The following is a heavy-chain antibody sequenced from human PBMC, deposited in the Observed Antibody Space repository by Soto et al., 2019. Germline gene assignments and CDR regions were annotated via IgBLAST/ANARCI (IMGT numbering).Heavy chain of an antibody. Sequence: GGSLRLSCAASGFTLIGSDIHWVRQASGKGLEWVGRIRTKSNNFATSYAESVRGRFTISRDDSDNTASLQMSSLKTEDTAIYYCSRHQEGRSMVFYGMDVWGQGTTVTVSS. J-gene: IGHJ6*02. D-gene: IGHD3-10*01. CDR1: GFTLIGSD. CDR2: IRTKSNNFAT. CDR3: SRHQEGRSMVFYGMDV. V-gene: IGHV3-73*01.